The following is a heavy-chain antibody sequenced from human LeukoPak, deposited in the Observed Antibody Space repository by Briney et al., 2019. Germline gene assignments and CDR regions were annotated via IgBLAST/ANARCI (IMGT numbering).Heavy chain of an antibody. J-gene: IGHJ4*02. CDR3: AKDLYGPGTFFDY. CDR1: GFTFSNYA. V-gene: IGHV3-23*01. CDR2: ISDNGGGT. D-gene: IGHD3-10*01. Sequence: GASLRLSCAASGFTFSNYAMSWVRQAPGKGLEWVSTISDNGGGTHYADSVKGRFTISRDKSQNSLYLQMNSLRSEDTAIYFCAKDLYGPGTFFDYWGQGTLVTVSS.